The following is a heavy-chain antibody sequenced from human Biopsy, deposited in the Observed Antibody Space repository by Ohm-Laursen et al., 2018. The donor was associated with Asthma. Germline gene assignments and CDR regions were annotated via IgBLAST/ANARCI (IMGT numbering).Heavy chain of an antibody. CDR1: GFTVSRDH. D-gene: IGHD3-22*01. J-gene: IGHJ4*02. CDR3: ARGDSSGRSHYYFDY. CDR2: IYSGGTS. Sequence: GSLRLSCAASGFTVSRDHMFWVRQAPGKGLEWVSVIYSGGTSDTADSVRGRFTISRDFYKNTLYLQMDSLRAEDTAVYYCARGDSSGRSHYYFDYWGQGTLVTVSS. V-gene: IGHV3-53*01.